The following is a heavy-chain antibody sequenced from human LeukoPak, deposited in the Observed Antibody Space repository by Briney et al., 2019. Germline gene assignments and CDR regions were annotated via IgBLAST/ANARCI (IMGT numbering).Heavy chain of an antibody. Sequence: PSETLSLTCAAYGGSFSGYYWSWIRQPPGKGLEWIGEINHSGSTNYNPSLKSRVTISVDTSKNQFSLKLSSVTAADTAVYYCARGLLYYYGSGSYFWFDPWGQGTLVTVSS. CDR1: GGSFSGYY. CDR3: ARGLLYYYGSGSYFWFDP. V-gene: IGHV4-34*01. CDR2: INHSGST. J-gene: IGHJ5*02. D-gene: IGHD3-10*01.